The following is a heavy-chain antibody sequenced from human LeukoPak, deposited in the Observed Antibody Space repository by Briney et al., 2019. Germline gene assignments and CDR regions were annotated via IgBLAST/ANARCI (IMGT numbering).Heavy chain of an antibody. CDR3: ARGNYYDSSGYYPPDI. CDR1: GFTFRNYW. D-gene: IGHD3-22*01. CDR2: INEDETEK. J-gene: IGHJ3*02. V-gene: IGHV3-7*04. Sequence: GGSLRLSCAVSGFTFRNYWMTWVRQAPGKGLEWVANINEDETEKFYVDSVVGRFTISRDNGKNFLYLQMNSLRAEDTAVYYCARGNYYDSSGYYPPDIWGQGTMVTVSS.